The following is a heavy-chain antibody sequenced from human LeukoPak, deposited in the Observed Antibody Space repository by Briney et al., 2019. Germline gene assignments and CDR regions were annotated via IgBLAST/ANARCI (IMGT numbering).Heavy chain of an antibody. CDR1: GGSFSGYY. CDR3: ARGPYGSGSYLDF. J-gene: IGHJ4*02. Sequence: PSETLSLTCAVYGGSFSGYYWSWVRQSPGNDLEWIGYIYYSGTTNYNPSLKSRVTVSVDTSKNQFSLKLTSVTAADTAVYYCARGPYGSGSYLDFWGQGTRVTVSS. V-gene: IGHV4-34*11. CDR2: IYYSGTT. D-gene: IGHD3-10*01.